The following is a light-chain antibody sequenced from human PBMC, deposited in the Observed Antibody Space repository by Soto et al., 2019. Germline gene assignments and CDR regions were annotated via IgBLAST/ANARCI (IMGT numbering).Light chain of an antibody. J-gene: IGKJ2*01. Sequence: DIQVTQSPATLSASVGDTVSITCRASQSGLTWLAWYQQKPGKAPNLLIYKASRLRDGVPSRFSGSGSGTDFTLTITYLQPDDFASYFCQHYFSYPYAFGQGTKLEI. CDR2: KAS. V-gene: IGKV1-5*03. CDR3: QHYFSYPYA. CDR1: QSGLTW.